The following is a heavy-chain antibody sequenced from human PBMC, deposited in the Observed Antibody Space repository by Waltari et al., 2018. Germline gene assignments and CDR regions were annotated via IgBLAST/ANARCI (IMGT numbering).Heavy chain of an antibody. CDR3: ARNDILTGSFFDY. D-gene: IGHD3-9*01. CDR2: IYSGGST. CDR1: GFTVSSNY. Sequence: EVQLVESGGGLIQPGGSLRLSCAASGFTVSSNYMSWVRQAPGKGLEWVSVIYSGGSTYYADSVKGRFTISRDNSKNTLYLQMNSLRAEDTAVYYCARNDILTGSFFDYWGQGTLVIVSS. J-gene: IGHJ4*02. V-gene: IGHV3-53*01.